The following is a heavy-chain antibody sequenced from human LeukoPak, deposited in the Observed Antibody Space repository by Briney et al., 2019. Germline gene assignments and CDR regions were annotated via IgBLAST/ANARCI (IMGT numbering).Heavy chain of an antibody. CDR1: GFTFSSYA. V-gene: IGHV3-30*04. CDR2: ISYDGSNK. CDR3: ARDRYGDYGDFDY. D-gene: IGHD4-17*01. Sequence: PGGSLRLSCAASGFTFSSYAMHWVRQAPGKGLEWVAVISYDGSNKYYADSVKGRFTISRDNSKNTLYLQMNGLRAEDTAVYYCARDRYGDYGDFDYWGQGTLVTVSS. J-gene: IGHJ4*02.